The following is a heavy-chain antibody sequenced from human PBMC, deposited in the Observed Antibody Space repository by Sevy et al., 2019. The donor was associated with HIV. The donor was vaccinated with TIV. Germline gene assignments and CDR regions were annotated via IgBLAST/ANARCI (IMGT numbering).Heavy chain of an antibody. J-gene: IGHJ4*02. D-gene: IGHD2-2*01. V-gene: IGHV3-30*04. CDR2: ISYDGSKK. Sequence: GGSLRLSCAASGFTFSSYAIHWVRQAPGKGLEWVAVISYDGSKKYYADSVKGRFTISRDNSKNTLYLQMNSLRVEDTAVYYCARDRSSSWINYYFHYWGQGTLVTVSS. CDR1: GFTFSSYA. CDR3: ARDRSSSWINYYFHY.